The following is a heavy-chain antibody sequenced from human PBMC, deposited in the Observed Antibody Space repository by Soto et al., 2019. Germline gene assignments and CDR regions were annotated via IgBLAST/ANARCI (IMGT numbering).Heavy chain of an antibody. CDR3: SRAFDDSSGYYGGVGY. CDR2: IYYSGST. CDR1: GGSIGSGDYY. D-gene: IGHD3-22*01. Sequence: PSETLSLTCTVSGGSIGSGDYYWSWIRQPPGKGLEWIGYIYYSGSTYYNSSLKSRVTISVDTFKNQLSLKLNSVTAADTAVYYCSRAFDDSSGYYGGVGYCGQAFLVTVSS. V-gene: IGHV4-30-4*01. J-gene: IGHJ4*02.